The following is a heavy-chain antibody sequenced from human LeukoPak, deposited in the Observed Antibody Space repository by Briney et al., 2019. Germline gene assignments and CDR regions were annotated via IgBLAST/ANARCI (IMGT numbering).Heavy chain of an antibody. CDR1: GFTLHNYG. CDR2: ASYDGNNE. J-gene: IGHJ6*02. D-gene: IGHD4-17*01. Sequence: PGRSLRLSCPASGFTLHNYGTYWVRQAPGKGLEWMAFASYDGNNEYYADSVKGRFTVSRDNSKKTLFLQMRSLRTDDTAVYHCAGSYGTDYGMDVWGQGTTVTVSS. CDR3: AGSYGTDYGMDV. V-gene: IGHV3-30*03.